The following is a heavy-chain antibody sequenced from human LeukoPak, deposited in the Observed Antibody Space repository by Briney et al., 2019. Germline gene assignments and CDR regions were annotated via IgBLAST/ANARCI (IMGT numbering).Heavy chain of an antibody. CDR3: TSFSSSWAIDY. Sequence: PSETLSLTCTVSGGSISSYYWSWIRQPPGKGLEWIGYIYYSGSTNYNPSLKSRVTISVDTSKNQFSLKLSSVTAADTAVYYCTSFSSSWAIDYWGQGTLSPSPQ. CDR1: GGSISSYY. J-gene: IGHJ4*02. D-gene: IGHD6-13*01. V-gene: IGHV4-59*01. CDR2: IYYSGST.